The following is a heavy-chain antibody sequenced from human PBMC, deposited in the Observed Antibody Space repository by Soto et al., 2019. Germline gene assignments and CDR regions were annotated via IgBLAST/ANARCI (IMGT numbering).Heavy chain of an antibody. D-gene: IGHD3-10*01. CDR1: GFTFSSYG. CDR2: IWYDGSNK. V-gene: IGHV3-33*01. Sequence: QVQLVESGGGVVQPGRSLRLSCAASGFTFSSYGMHWVRQAPGKGLEWVALIWYDGSNKYYADSVKGRFTISRDNSKNPLYLQMNGVRGEDTAVYYCAGGAGGRSSHYYYGMDVWGQGTTVTVSS. CDR3: AGGAGGRSSHYYYGMDV. J-gene: IGHJ6*02.